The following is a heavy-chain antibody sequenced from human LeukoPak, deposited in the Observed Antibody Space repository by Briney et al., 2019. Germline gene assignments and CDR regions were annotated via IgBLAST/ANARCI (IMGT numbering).Heavy chain of an antibody. CDR2: IYYSGST. V-gene: IGHV4-59*01. CDR1: GGSISNYY. D-gene: IGHD1-1*01. J-gene: IGHJ6*02. Sequence: KPSETLSLTCSVSGGSISNYYWSWIRQSPGMGLEWIGNIYYSGSTDYNPSLKSPVTMSVDTSKNQFSLKMSSVTAADTAVYYCARGFSVWTGYYYYYGVDVWGLGTTVTVSS. CDR3: ARGFSVWTGYYYYYGVDV.